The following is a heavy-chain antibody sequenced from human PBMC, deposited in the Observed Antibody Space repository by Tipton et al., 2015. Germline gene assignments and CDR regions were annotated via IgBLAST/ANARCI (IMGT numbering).Heavy chain of an antibody. V-gene: IGHV3-53*01. CDR3: ATTLFGWFSA. J-gene: IGHJ4*02. CDR2: IHGDGAK. CDR1: GFSVTRAS. D-gene: IGHD1-1*01. Sequence: SLRLSCALSGFSVTRASVSWVRHAPGKGLEWVSVIHGDGAKYYADFVKGRFTISRDRSRNNVDLQMSSLRGDDTAFYYCATTLFGWFSAWGPGTLVTVSS.